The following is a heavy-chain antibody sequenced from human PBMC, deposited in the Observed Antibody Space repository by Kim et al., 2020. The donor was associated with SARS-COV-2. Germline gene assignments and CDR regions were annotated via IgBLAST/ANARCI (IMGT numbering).Heavy chain of an antibody. Sequence: GGSLRLSCPASGFTFSSYWMSWVRQAPGKGLEWVANIKQDGSEKYYVDSVKGRFTISRDNAKNSLYLQMNSLRAEDTAVYYCARGSRWGQGTLVTVSS. CDR3: ARGSR. CDR1: GFTFSSYW. D-gene: IGHD6-13*01. J-gene: IGHJ4*02. V-gene: IGHV3-7*01. CDR2: IKQDGSEK.